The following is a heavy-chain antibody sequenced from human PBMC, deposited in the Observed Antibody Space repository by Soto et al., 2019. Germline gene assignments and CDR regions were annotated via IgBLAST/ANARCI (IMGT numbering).Heavy chain of an antibody. CDR1: GFTFSSYG. V-gene: IGHV3-30*03. CDR3: AREGGIRNSGYVRGFDP. CDR2: ISYDGSNK. D-gene: IGHD5-12*01. Sequence: GGSLRLSCAASGFTFSSYGMHWVRQAPGKGLEWVAVISYDGSNKYYADSVKGRFTISRDNSKNTLYLQMNSLRAEDTAVYYCAREGGIRNSGYVRGFDPWGQGTLVTVSS. J-gene: IGHJ5*02.